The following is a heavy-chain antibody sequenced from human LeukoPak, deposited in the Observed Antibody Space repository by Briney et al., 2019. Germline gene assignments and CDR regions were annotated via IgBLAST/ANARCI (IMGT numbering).Heavy chain of an antibody. CDR1: GFTFSNAW. J-gene: IGHJ4*02. Sequence: GGSLRLSCAASGFTFSNAWMSWVRQAPGKGLEWVGRIKSKTDGGTTDYAAPVKGRFTISRDDSKNTLYLQMNSLKTEDTAVYYCTTDLRWLQGGLGYWGQGTLVTVSS. CDR3: TTDLRWLQGGLGY. V-gene: IGHV3-15*01. CDR2: IKSKTDGGTT. D-gene: IGHD5-24*01.